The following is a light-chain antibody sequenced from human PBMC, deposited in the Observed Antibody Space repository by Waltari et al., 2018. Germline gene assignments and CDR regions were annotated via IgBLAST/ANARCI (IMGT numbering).Light chain of an antibody. Sequence: DIQITQSPPSLSASVGDRVTITCRARQTISNSSDWYQQKPGKAPKLLIYGSFILQSGVPSRFSGSGSGTDFTLTISSLQPEDFATYYCQQSSSSPITFGQGTRLEIK. CDR2: GSF. CDR1: QTISNS. J-gene: IGKJ5*01. V-gene: IGKV1-39*01. CDR3: QQSSSSPIT.